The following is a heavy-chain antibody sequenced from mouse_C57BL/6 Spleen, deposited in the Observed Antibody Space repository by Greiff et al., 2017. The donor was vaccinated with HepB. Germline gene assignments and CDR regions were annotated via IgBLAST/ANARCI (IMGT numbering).Heavy chain of an antibody. CDR2: IYPGDGDT. D-gene: IGHD2-1*01. Sequence: QVQLQQSGPELVKPGASVKISCKASGYAFSSSWMNWVKQRPGKGLEWIGRIYPGDGDTNYNGKFKSKATLTADKSSSTAYMQLSSLTSEDSAVYFCAVSHNGNYEYDYYAMDYWGQGTSVTVSS. V-gene: IGHV1-82*01. CDR3: AVSHNGNYEYDYYAMDY. J-gene: IGHJ4*01. CDR1: GYAFSSSW.